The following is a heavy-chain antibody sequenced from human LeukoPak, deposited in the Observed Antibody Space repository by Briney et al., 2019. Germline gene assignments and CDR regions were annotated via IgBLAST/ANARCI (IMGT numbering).Heavy chain of an antibody. J-gene: IGHJ4*02. CDR2: INHSGST. V-gene: IGHV4-39*07. CDR3: ARMQQLTQMVDY. CDR1: GGSISSGGYY. Sequence: SETLSLTCTVSGGSISSGGYYWSWIRQPPGKGLEWIGEINHSGSTNYNPSLKSRVTISVDTSKNQFSLKLSSVTAADTAVYYCARMQQLTQMVDYWGQGTLVTVSS. D-gene: IGHD6-13*01.